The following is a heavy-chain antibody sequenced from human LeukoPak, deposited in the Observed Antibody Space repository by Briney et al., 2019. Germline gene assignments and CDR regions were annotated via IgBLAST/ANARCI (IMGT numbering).Heavy chain of an antibody. Sequence: SETLSLTCAVYGGSFSGYYWSWIRQPPGKGLEWIGEINHSGSTNYNPSLKSRVTISVDTSKNQFSLKLTSVTAADTAVYYCASLSGWFEEVWGQGTLVTVSS. CDR2: INHSGST. D-gene: IGHD6-19*01. CDR3: ASLSGWFEEV. J-gene: IGHJ4*02. CDR1: GGSFSGYY. V-gene: IGHV4-34*01.